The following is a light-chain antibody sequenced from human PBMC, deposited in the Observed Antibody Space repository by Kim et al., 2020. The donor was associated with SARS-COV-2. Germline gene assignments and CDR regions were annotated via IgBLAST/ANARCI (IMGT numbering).Light chain of an antibody. J-gene: IGLJ3*02. CDR2: RNY. CDR1: ASNIGSNL. Sequence: GQGVTISCSGSASNIGSNLVSWYQQLPGTAPKLLILRNYQRPSGVPDRFSGSKSGTSASLAISGLRSEDEADYYCSAWDGSLGQWVFGGGTQLTVL. V-gene: IGLV1-47*01. CDR3: SAWDGSLGQWV.